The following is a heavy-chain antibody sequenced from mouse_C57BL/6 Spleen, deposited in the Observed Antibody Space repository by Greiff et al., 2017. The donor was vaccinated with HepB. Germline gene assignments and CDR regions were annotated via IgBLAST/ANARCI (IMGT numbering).Heavy chain of an antibody. CDR3: ARQLLRFYAMDY. CDR2: INPNNGGT. CDR1: GYTFTDYN. J-gene: IGHJ4*01. D-gene: IGHD1-1*01. Sequence: EVQLQQSGPELVKPGASVKIPCKASGYTFTDYNMDWVKQSHGKSLEWIGDINPNNGGTIYNQKFKGKATLTVDKSSSTAYMELRSLTSEDTAVYYCARQLLRFYAMDYWGQGTSVTVSS. V-gene: IGHV1-18*01.